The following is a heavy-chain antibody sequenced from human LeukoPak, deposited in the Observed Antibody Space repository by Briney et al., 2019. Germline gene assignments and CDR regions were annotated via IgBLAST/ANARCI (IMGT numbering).Heavy chain of an antibody. CDR1: GYTFTSYA. CDR2: ISAYNGNT. J-gene: IGHJ4*02. CDR3: ARAGWWLRTDVGYYFDY. Sequence: GASVKVSCKASGYTFTSYAMNWVRQAPGQGLEWMGWISAYNGNTNYAQKLQGRVTMTTDTSTSTAYMELRSLRSDDTAVYYCARAGWWLRTDVGYYFDYWGQGTLVTVSS. D-gene: IGHD2-15*01. V-gene: IGHV1-18*01.